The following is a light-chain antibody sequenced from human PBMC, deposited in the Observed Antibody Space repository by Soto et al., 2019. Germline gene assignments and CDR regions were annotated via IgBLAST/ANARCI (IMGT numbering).Light chain of an antibody. CDR2: DVS. V-gene: IGKV3-20*01. CDR1: QSVSSSL. CDR3: HQYGSSPLT. Sequence: EIVLTQSPGTLSLSPGEGATLSCRASQSVSSSLLAWFQQKPGQAPRLLIHDVSSRATGIPDRFSGSGSGTDFTLSTSRLDPEDFAVYYCHQYGSSPLTFGQGTKLEIK. J-gene: IGKJ2*01.